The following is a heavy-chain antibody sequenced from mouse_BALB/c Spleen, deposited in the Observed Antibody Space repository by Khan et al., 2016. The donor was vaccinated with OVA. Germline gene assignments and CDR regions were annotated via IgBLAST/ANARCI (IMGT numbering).Heavy chain of an antibody. D-gene: IGHD2-14*01. V-gene: IGHV3-2*02. Sequence: EVQLQQSGPGLVKPSQSLSLTCTVTGYSITSDYAWNWIRQFPGNKLEWMGYISSTGSTSYNPSLKSRISIPRDTSTNQFFLQLKSVTTEDTATYYCARSLYYSYGYALDCWGRGTSVTVSS. CDR3: ARSLYYSYGYALDC. CDR2: ISSTGST. CDR1: GYSITSDYA. J-gene: IGHJ4*01.